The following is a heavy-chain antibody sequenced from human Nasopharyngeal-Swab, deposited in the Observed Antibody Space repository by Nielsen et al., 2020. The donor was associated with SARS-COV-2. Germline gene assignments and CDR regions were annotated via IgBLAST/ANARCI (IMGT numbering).Heavy chain of an antibody. CDR2: ISGSGGST. CDR3: AKTLAPRGYFDY. D-gene: IGHD3-10*01. V-gene: IGHV3-23*01. CDR1: GFTFSSYA. Sequence: GGSLRLSCAASGFTFSSYAMSWVRRAPGKGLEWVSAISGSGGSTYYADSVKGRFTISRDNSKNTLYLQMNSLRAEDTAVYYCAKTLAPRGYFDYWGQGTLVTVSS. J-gene: IGHJ4*02.